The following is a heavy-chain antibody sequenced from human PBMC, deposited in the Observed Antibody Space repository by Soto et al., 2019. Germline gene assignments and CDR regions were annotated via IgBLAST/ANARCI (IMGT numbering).Heavy chain of an antibody. V-gene: IGHV5-51*01. D-gene: IGHD2-21*02. CDR1: GYSFTSYW. CDR2: IYPGDSDT. CDR3: ARQDRDGLFYFAY. Sequence: GESLKISCKGSGYSFTSYWIGWVRQMPGKGLEWMGIIYPGDSDTRYSPSFQGQVTISVDKSINTAYLQWSSLQASDTAIYYCARQDRDGLFYFAYWGQGTPVTVSS. J-gene: IGHJ4*02.